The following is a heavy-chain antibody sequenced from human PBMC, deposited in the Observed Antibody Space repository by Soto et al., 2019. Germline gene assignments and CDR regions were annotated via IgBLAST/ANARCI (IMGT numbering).Heavy chain of an antibody. CDR1: GFTFSSYG. D-gene: IGHD3-22*01. CDR3: ARDYYDSSGYYWSDYYYYGMDV. J-gene: IGHJ6*02. Sequence: QVQLVESGGGVVQPGRSLRLSCAASGFTFSSYGMHWVRQAPGKGLEWVAVIWYDGSNKYYADFVKGRFTISRDNSKNTLYLQMNSLRAEDTAVYYCARDYYDSSGYYWSDYYYYGMDVWGQGTTVTVSS. V-gene: IGHV3-33*01. CDR2: IWYDGSNK.